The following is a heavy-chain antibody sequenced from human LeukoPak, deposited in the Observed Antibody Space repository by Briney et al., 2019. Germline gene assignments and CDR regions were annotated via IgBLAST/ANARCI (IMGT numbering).Heavy chain of an antibody. CDR1: GYSIRSGHY. J-gene: IGHJ3*01. D-gene: IGHD3-10*01. CDR3: ARVLDYYGSGNFGFDF. Sequence: SETPSLTCTVSGYSIRSGHYWGWIRQPPGKGLEWIGSIYHSGSTFYNPSLKSRVTITVDASKNQFSLKLSSVTAADTAVYYCARVLDYYGSGNFGFDFWGQGTMVTVSS. CDR2: IYHSGST. V-gene: IGHV4-38-2*02.